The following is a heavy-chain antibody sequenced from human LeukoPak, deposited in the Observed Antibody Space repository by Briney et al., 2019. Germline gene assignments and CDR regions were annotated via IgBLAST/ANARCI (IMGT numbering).Heavy chain of an antibody. J-gene: IGHJ3*02. D-gene: IGHD2-15*01. Sequence: ASVKVSCKASGGTFSSYAISWVRQAPGQGLEWMGGIIPIFGTANYAQKFQGRVTITAGESTSTAYMELSSLRSEDTAVYYCARVGRYCSGGSCYDDAFDIWGQGTMVTVSS. CDR2: IIPIFGTA. CDR1: GGTFSSYA. CDR3: ARVGRYCSGGSCYDDAFDI. V-gene: IGHV1-69*13.